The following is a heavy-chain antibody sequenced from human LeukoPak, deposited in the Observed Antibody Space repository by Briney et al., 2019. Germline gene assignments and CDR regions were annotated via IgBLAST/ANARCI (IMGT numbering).Heavy chain of an antibody. CDR2: ISSQNSYI. CDR1: GFSFGHFT. V-gene: IGHV3-21*06. J-gene: IGHJ3*02. D-gene: IGHD1-1*01. Sequence: GGSLRLSCVASGFSFGHFTMNWLRLSPGRGLEWVSSISSQNSYIHYADSVRGRFSISRDNANSSLYLQTNRLSPEDSAVYFCARKQLGSTFDIWGQGAMATVSS. CDR3: ARKQLGSTFDI.